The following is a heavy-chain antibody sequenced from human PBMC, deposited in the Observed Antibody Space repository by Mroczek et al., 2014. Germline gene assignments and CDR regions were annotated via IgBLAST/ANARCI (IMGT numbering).Heavy chain of an antibody. CDR2: IYYSGST. D-gene: IGHD2-15*01. Sequence: QVQLQESGPGLVKPSETLSLTCTVSGGSISSSSYYWGWIRQPPGKGLEWIGSIYYSGSTYYNPSLKSRVTISVDTSKNQFSLKLSSVTAADTAVYYCAGWPPGVRDAFDIWGQGTMVTVSS. J-gene: IGHJ3*02. CDR3: AGWPPGVRDAFDI. CDR1: GGSISSSSYY. V-gene: IGHV4-39*01.